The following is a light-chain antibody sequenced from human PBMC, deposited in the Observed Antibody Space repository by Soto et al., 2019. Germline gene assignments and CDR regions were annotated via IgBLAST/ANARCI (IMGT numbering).Light chain of an antibody. J-gene: IGKJ1*01. CDR3: QKYDSALGT. Sequence: DIQMTQSPSSLSASVGDRVTITCRASQSISTYLNWYQQKPGKAPKLLMHAASSLDRGVPSRFSGSGSGTDFTLTISSLQPEDVATYYCQKYDSALGTFGQGTKVDI. CDR2: AAS. CDR1: QSISTY. V-gene: IGKV1-39*01.